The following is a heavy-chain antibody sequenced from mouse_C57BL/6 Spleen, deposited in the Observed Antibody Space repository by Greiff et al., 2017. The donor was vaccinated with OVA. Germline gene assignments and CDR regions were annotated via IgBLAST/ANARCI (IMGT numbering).Heavy chain of an antibody. D-gene: IGHD2-3*01. J-gene: IGHJ1*03. Sequence: VQLVESGAELVKPGASVKLSCKASGYTFTEYTIHWVKQRSGQGLEWIGWFYPGSGSIKYNEKFKDKATLTADKSSSTVYMELSRLTSEDSAVYFCARHEDEGVTTRGYFDVWGTGTTVTVSS. CDR2: FYPGSGSI. V-gene: IGHV1-62-2*01. CDR3: ARHEDEGVTTRGYFDV. CDR1: GYTFTEYT.